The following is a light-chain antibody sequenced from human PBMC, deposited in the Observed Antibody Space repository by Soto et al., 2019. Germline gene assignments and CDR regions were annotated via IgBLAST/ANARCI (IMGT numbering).Light chain of an antibody. J-gene: IGKJ1*01. Sequence: EIVMTQSPATLSVSPGERATLSCRASQSVSSNLAWYQQKPSQAPRLLIYGASTRATGIPARFSGSGSGTEFTLTISSLQSEDFAVYYCQQYNNWPPRAWTFCQGTKVEIK. CDR2: GAS. CDR1: QSVSSN. V-gene: IGKV3-15*01. CDR3: QQYNNWPPRAWT.